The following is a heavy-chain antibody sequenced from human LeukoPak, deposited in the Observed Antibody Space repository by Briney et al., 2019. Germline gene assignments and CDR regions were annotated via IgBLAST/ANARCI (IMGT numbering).Heavy chain of an antibody. D-gene: IGHD1-26*01. Sequence: GGSLRLSCAASGFTFSSYWMSWVRQPPGKGLEWVANLAQDGGEIYYVDSVEGRFTISRDNAKSSLYLQMNSLRAEDTAVYYCVRDIVGSTGTDYWGQGTLVTVSS. V-gene: IGHV3-7*01. CDR2: LAQDGGEI. J-gene: IGHJ4*02. CDR3: VRDIVGSTGTDY. CDR1: GFTFSSYW.